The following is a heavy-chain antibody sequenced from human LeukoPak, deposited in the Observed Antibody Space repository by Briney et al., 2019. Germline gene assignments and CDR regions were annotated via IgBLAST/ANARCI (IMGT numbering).Heavy chain of an antibody. CDR3: ARVPLRTMVRRVVRNNYMDV. D-gene: IGHD3-10*01. Sequence: AGTLSLPCAVSGGSISSSRYYMSWVGHGPGKGLDGVSVIYSGGGTYYSDAVKGGFTISRDNSRNTLYLQINTLMTEDTATDYRARVPLRTMVRRVVRNNYMDVWGKRTKATIPS. V-gene: IGHV3-53*01. J-gene: IGHJ6*03. CDR1: GGSISSSRYY. CDR2: IYSGGGT.